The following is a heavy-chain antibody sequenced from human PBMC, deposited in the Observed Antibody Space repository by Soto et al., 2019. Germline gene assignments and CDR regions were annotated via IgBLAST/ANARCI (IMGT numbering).Heavy chain of an antibody. CDR3: ARGSYGSGSYFQAYFDV. J-gene: IGHJ4*02. CDR2: IYHTGST. D-gene: IGHD3-10*01. Sequence: QVHLQESGPGLVEPSQTLSLTCSVSGGSISSTDYWSWIRQTPGQGLEWIGYIYHTGSTKYNPSLKSRLSISIDTSQNQFSLRLSSLTAADTALYYCARGSYGSGSYFQAYFDVWGQGTLVTVSS. CDR1: GGSISSTDY. V-gene: IGHV4-30-4*01.